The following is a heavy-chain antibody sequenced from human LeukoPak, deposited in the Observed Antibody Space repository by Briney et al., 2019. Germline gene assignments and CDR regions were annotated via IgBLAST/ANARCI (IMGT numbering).Heavy chain of an antibody. CDR3: AKGPFGELPPYNWFDP. D-gene: IGHD3-10*01. Sequence: GRSLRLSCAASGFTFDDYAMHWVRQAPGKGLKWVSGISWNSGSIGYADSVKGRFTISRDNAKNSLYLQMNSLRAEDTALYYCAKGPFGELPPYNWFDPWGQGTLVTVSS. J-gene: IGHJ5*02. V-gene: IGHV3-9*01. CDR2: ISWNSGSI. CDR1: GFTFDDYA.